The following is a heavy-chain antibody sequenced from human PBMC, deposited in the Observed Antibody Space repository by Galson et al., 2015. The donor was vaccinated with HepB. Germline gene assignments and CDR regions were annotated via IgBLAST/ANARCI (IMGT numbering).Heavy chain of an antibody. J-gene: IGHJ5*02. CDR1: GFTFSSYG. D-gene: IGHD2-15*01. CDR3: AKGWRSGGPRLNWFDP. CDR2: ISYDGSNK. V-gene: IGHV3-30*18. Sequence: SLRLSCAASGFTFSSYGMHWVRQAPGKGLEWVAVISYDGSNKYYADSVKGRFTISRDNSKNTLYLQMNSLRAEDTAVYYCAKGWRSGGPRLNWFDPWGQGTLVTVSS.